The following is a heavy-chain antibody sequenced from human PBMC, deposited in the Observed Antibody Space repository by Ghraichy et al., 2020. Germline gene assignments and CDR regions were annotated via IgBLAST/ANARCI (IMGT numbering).Heavy chain of an antibody. CDR1: GFTFSSYS. D-gene: IGHD2-21*02. J-gene: IGHJ3*02. Sequence: GESLNISCAASGFTFSSYSMNWVRQAPGKGLEWVSSISSSSSYIYYADSVKGRFTISRDNAKNSLYLQMNSLRAEDTAVYYCARDCGGGYCFLNDAFDIWGQGTMVTVSS. V-gene: IGHV3-21*01. CDR3: ARDCGGGYCFLNDAFDI. CDR2: ISSSSSYI.